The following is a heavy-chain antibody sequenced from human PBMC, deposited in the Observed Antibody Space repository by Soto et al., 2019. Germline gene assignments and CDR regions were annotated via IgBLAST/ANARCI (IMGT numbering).Heavy chain of an antibody. V-gene: IGHV4-59*08. D-gene: IGHD3-10*01. CDR3: ARLNGYGSGSYYPGY. CDR2: IYYSGST. CDR1: GGSISSYY. J-gene: IGHJ4*01. Sequence: SETLSPTCTVSGGSISSYYWSWIRQPPGKGLEWIGYIYYSGSTNYNPSLKSRVTISVDTSKNQFSLKLSSVTAADTAVYYCARLNGYGSGSYYPGYWGHGTLVTSPQ.